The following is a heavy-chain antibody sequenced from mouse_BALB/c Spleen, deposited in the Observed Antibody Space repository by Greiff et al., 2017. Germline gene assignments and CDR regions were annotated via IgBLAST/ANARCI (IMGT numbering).Heavy chain of an antibody. CDR3: ARDVYFDV. J-gene: IGHJ1*01. CDR1: GYTFTSYW. CDR2: IYPGDGDT. Sequence: QVQLKESGAELARPGASVKLSCKASGYTFTSYWMQWVKQRPGQGLEWIGAIYPGDGDTRYTQKFKGKATLTADKSSSTAYMQLSSLASEDSAVYYCARDVYFDVWGAGTTVTVTS. V-gene: IGHV1-87*01.